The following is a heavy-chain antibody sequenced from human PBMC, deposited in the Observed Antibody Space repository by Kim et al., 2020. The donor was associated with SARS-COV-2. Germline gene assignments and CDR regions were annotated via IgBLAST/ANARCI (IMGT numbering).Heavy chain of an antibody. Sequence: DYAVSLKTRITINPDTSKNQFSLQLNSVTPEDTAVYYCARDRWASTFFDYWGQGTLVTVSS. V-gene: IGHV6-1*01. D-gene: IGHD1-26*01. CDR3: ARDRWASTFFDY. J-gene: IGHJ4*02.